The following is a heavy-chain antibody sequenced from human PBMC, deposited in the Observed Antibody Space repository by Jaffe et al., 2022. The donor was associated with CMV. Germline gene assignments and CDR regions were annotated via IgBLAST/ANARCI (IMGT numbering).Heavy chain of an antibody. V-gene: IGHV3-9*01. Sequence: EVQLVESGGGLVQPGRSLRLSCAASGFTFDDYAMHWVRQAPGKGLEWVSGISWNSGSIGYADSVKGRFTISRDNAKNSLYLQMNSLRAEDTALYYCAKDRVPIAVVGDGMDVWGQGTTVTVSS. CDR3: AKDRVPIAVVGDGMDV. J-gene: IGHJ6*02. CDR1: GFTFDDYA. CDR2: ISWNSGSI. D-gene: IGHD6-19*01.